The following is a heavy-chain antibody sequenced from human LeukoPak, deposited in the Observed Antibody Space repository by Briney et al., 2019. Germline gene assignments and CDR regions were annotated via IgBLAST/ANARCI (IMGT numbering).Heavy chain of an antibody. D-gene: IGHD1-26*01. CDR1: GGSFSGNY. V-gene: IGHV4-34*01. CDR2: INHSGNT. CDR3: ARVIATTDGFFDY. Sequence: SETLSLTCAVYGGSFSGNYWTWIRQPPGKGLEWIGEINHSGNTNYNPSLKSRVTISVDTSKNQFSLKLSSVTAADTAVYYCARVIATTDGFFDYWGQGTLVTVSS. J-gene: IGHJ4*02.